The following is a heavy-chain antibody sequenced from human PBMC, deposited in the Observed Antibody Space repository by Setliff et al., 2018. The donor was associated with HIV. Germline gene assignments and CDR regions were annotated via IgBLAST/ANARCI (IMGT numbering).Heavy chain of an antibody. V-gene: IGHV4-34*01. CDR1: GGSFSGYY. CDR2: INHSGST. Sequence: PSETLSLTCAVYGGSFSGYYWTWIRQPPGKGLEWIGGINHSGSTNDNPSLKSRLTISVDTSKNQFSLRLRSVTAADSAVYYCARGTLVVPDARDYYYYLDIWGQGNTVTVSS. CDR3: ARGTLVVPDARDYYYYLDI. D-gene: IGHD2-2*01. J-gene: IGHJ6*03.